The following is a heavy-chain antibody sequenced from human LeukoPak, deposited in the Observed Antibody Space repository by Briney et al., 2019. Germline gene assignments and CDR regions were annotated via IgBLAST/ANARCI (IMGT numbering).Heavy chain of an antibody. CDR2: INDRGNT. V-gene: IGHV4-59*01. CDR1: GGSLNIYY. D-gene: IGHD3-10*01. CDR3: ARSSSASYHHAFGL. J-gene: IGHJ4*02. Sequence: SETLSLTCTVSGGSLNIYYWSWLRQSPGKGLEWIAFINDRGNTNYIPSLMSRVTISMDTSKSQFSLTLNSVTPADAGVYFCARSSSASYHHAFGLWGQGILVTVS.